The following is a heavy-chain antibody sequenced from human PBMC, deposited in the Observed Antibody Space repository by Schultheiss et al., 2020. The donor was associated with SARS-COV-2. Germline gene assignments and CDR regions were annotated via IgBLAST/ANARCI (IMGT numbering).Heavy chain of an antibody. CDR3: ARDLWYSSSWYFDY. D-gene: IGHD6-13*01. Sequence: GGSLRLSCAASGFTFSSYEMNWVRQAPGKGLEWVSSISSSSSYIYYADSVKGRFTISRDNAKNSLYLQMNSLRAEDTAVYYCARDLWYSSSWYFDYWGQGTLVTVSS. J-gene: IGHJ4*02. CDR1: GFTFSSYE. CDR2: ISSSSSYI. V-gene: IGHV3-21*01.